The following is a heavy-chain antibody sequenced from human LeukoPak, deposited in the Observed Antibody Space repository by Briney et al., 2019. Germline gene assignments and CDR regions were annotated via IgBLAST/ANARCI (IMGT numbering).Heavy chain of an antibody. J-gene: IGHJ4*02. CDR3: ARATTVTTPADY. Sequence: SETLSLTCTVSGGSISSYYWSWIRQSPGKGLEWIGYVFYGGSTIYSPSLKSRVTISVDTSKNQFSLKLSSVTAADTAVYYCARATTVTTPADYWGQGTLVTVSS. D-gene: IGHD4-17*01. CDR2: VFYGGST. CDR1: GGSISSYY. V-gene: IGHV4-59*12.